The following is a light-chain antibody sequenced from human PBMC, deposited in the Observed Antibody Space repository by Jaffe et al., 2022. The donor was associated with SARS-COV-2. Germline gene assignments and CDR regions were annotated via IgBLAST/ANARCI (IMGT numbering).Light chain of an antibody. CDR2: EVT. J-gene: IGLJ1*01. CDR1: SSDVGGNNY. CDR3: SSYATSNIL. V-gene: IGLV2-8*01. Sequence: QSALTQPPSASGSPGQSVTISCTGTSSDVGGNNYVSWYQQHPGKAPKLMIYEVTKRPSGVPDRFSGSRSGNTASLTVSGLQADDEADYYCSSYATSNILFGTGTKVTVL.